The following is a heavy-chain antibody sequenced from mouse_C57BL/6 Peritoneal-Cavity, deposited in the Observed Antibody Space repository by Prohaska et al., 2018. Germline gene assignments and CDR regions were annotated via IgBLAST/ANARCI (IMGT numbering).Heavy chain of an antibody. CDR2: IRLKSDNYAT. V-gene: IGHV6-3*01. CDR3: TDPPPGY. Sequence: EVKLEESGGGLVQPGGSMKLSCVASGFTFSNYWMNWVRQSQEKGLEWVAQIRLKSDNYATQYAESVKGRFTVSRDDSKSSVYLQMNSLRAEDTGIYYCTDPPPGYWGQGTTLTVSS. CDR1: GFTFSNYW. J-gene: IGHJ2*01.